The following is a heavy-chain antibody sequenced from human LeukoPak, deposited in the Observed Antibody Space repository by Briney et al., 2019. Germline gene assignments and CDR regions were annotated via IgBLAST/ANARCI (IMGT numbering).Heavy chain of an antibody. CDR2: INPNSGFT. CDR3: ARLVDCSSSSCRSLHS. V-gene: IGHV1-2*02. CDR1: GYPFIIYY. D-gene: IGHD2-2*01. Sequence: GASVKVSCKASGYPFIIYYVHWVRQAPGQGLEWMGWINPNSGFTNYAQKFQGRVTMTRDTSISTAYMELSRLRSDDTAVYYCARLVDCSSSSCRSLHSSGQGTLVTVSS. J-gene: IGHJ5*02.